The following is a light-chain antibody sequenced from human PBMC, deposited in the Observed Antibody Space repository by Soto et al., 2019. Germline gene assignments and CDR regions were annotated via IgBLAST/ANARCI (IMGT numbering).Light chain of an antibody. CDR3: QQYHGSPRT. J-gene: IGKJ1*01. V-gene: IGKV3-20*01. CDR2: GAS. CDR1: QSLGSSY. Sequence: EIVLTQSPGTLSLSPGERATLSCRASQSLGSSYLAWYQQKPGQAPRLLIYGASSSATGIPDRFIGSGSGTDFTLTISRLEPEDFAVYYCQQYHGSPRTFGQGPKVEIK.